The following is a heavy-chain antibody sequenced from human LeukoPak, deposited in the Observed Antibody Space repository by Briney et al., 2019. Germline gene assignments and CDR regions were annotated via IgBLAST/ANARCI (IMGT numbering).Heavy chain of an antibody. V-gene: IGHV3-23*01. J-gene: IGHJ6*03. CDR2: ISGSGGST. Sequence: PGGSPRLSCAASGFTFSSYAMSWVRQAPGKGLEWVSAISGSGGSTYYADSVKGRFTISRDNSKNTLYLQMNSLRAEDTAVYYCAKGVTGRHYYYMDVWGKGTTVTVSS. D-gene: IGHD3-10*01. CDR1: GFTFSSYA. CDR3: AKGVTGRHYYYMDV.